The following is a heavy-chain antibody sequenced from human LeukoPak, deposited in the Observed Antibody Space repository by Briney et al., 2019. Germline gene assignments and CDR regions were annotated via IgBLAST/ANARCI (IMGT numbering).Heavy chain of an antibody. CDR1: GFTFSNAW. V-gene: IGHV3-53*01. J-gene: IGHJ3*02. CDR2: IYSGGST. Sequence: GGSLRLSCAASGFTFSNAWMSWVRQAPGKGLEWVSVIYSGGSTYYADSVKGRFTISRDNSKNTLYLQMNSLRAEDTAVYYCAREVMTHAFDIWGQGTMVTVSS. CDR3: AREVMTHAFDI.